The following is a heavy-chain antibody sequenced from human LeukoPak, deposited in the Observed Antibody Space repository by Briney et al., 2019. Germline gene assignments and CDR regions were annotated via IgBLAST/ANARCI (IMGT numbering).Heavy chain of an antibody. CDR3: ARSPGGNARTWLDY. CDR1: GYTFTNYA. J-gene: IGHJ4*02. CDR2: TNGATGNT. V-gene: IGHV1-3*02. Sequence: GASVKVSCKASGYTFTNYALHWVRQAPGQRLEWMGWTNGATGNTRFSQDFQGRLTITIDTSASTAYMELSSLRSKDTAVYYCARSPGGNARTWLDYWGQGTLVTVSS. D-gene: IGHD4-23*01.